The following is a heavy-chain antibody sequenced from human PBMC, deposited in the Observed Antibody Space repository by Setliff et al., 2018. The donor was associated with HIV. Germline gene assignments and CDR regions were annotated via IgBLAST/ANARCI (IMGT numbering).Heavy chain of an antibody. V-gene: IGHV4-61*02. CDR2: IYSNGNT. Sequence: SETLSLTCTVSGGSISSRSYYWSWLRQPAGKGLEWIGRIYSNGNTDYNPSLKSRVTISVDTSNKHFSLKLNSVTAADTAVYYCARDSGYSFGFNYFDYWGQGTLVTVSS. D-gene: IGHD5-18*01. CDR3: ARDSGYSFGFNYFDY. CDR1: GGSISSRSYY. J-gene: IGHJ4*02.